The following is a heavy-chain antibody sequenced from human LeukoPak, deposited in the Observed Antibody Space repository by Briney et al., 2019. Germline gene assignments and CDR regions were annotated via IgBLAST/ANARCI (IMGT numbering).Heavy chain of an antibody. CDR1: GFTFSSDG. V-gene: IGHV3-21*01. Sequence: GGSLRLSCAGSGFTFSSDGMNWVRQAPGKGLEWVSSISPDSTFIPQADSVKGRFTISRDNAKNSLYLQMNSLRAEDTAVYYCARMNYVSSGWGAPFDYWGQGTLVTVSS. J-gene: IGHJ4*02. D-gene: IGHD1-7*01. CDR2: ISPDSTFI. CDR3: ARMNYVSSGWGAPFDY.